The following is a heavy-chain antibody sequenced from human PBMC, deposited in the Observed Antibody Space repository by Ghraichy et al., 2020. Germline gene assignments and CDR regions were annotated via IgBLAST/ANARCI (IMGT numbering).Heavy chain of an antibody. J-gene: IGHJ5*02. Sequence: SQTLSLTCAVYGGSFSGYYWSWIRQPPGKGLEWIGEINHSGSTNYNPSLKSRVTISVDTSKNQFSLKLSSVTAADTAVYYCARLLRMYYYGSGSYSLRPCWFDPWGQGTLVTVSS. CDR1: GGSFSGYY. CDR2: INHSGST. V-gene: IGHV4-34*01. D-gene: IGHD3-10*01. CDR3: ARLLRMYYYGSGSYSLRPCWFDP.